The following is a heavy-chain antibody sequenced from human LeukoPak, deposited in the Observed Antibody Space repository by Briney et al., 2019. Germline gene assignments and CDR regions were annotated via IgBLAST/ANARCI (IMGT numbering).Heavy chain of an antibody. J-gene: IGHJ5*02. Sequence: GGSLRLSCAASGFPFTTYWMNWVRQPLGKGLEWVANMKQDGSERYYVDSVKGRFTISRDNAKNSLYLQMNSLRAEDTAVYYCARDRVAGTVSGWFDPWGQGTLVTVSS. D-gene: IGHD1-7*01. V-gene: IGHV3-7*01. CDR1: GFPFTTYW. CDR2: MKQDGSER. CDR3: ARDRVAGTVSGWFDP.